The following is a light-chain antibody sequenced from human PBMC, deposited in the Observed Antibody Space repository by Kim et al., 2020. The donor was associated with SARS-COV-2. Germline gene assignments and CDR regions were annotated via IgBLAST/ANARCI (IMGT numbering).Light chain of an antibody. CDR3: QQLDTYPRVT. Sequence: SVGDRVTITCRASQGIRSYLAWYQQKPGKAPKLLIYAASTLQNGVPSRFSGSGSGTEFTLTISDLQPDDFATYYCQQLDTYPRVTFGLGTRLEIK. J-gene: IGKJ5*01. CDR1: QGIRSY. CDR2: AAS. V-gene: IGKV1-9*01.